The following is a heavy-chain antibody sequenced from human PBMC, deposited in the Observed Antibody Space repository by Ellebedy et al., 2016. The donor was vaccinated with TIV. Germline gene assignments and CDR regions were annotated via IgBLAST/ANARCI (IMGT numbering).Heavy chain of an antibody. D-gene: IGHD3-16*01. CDR2: ISGSGYST. Sequence: GESLKISXAASGFTFSSYAMSWVRQAPGKGLEWVSAISGSGYSTYYTDSVKGRFTISRDNSKNTVYLQMNSLRAEDTALYYCARDPARGGYFDYWGQGTLVTVSS. J-gene: IGHJ4*02. CDR3: ARDPARGGYFDY. CDR1: GFTFSSYA. V-gene: IGHV3-23*01.